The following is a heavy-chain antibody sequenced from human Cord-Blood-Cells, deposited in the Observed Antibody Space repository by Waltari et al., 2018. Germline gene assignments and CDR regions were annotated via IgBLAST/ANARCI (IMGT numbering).Heavy chain of an antibody. J-gene: IGHJ6*02. CDR3: ASGYSYGYSDYYYGMDV. D-gene: IGHD5-18*01. Sequence: QVQLVQSGAEVKKPGSSVQVSCKASGGTFSSYAIRWVRQAPGQGLEWMGGIIPIFGTANYAQKFQGRVTITADESTSTAYMELSSLRSEDTAVYYCASGYSYGYSDYYYGMDVWGQGTTVTVSS. CDR2: IIPIFGTA. CDR1: GGTFSSYA. V-gene: IGHV1-69*12.